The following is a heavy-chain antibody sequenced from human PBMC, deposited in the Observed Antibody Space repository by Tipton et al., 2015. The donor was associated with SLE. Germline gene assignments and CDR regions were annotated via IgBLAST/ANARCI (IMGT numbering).Heavy chain of an antibody. CDR1: GGSISSHY. V-gene: IGHV4-59*11. J-gene: IGHJ3*02. CDR2: IYYSGST. CDR3: ARDGDGGSGSYDAFDI. D-gene: IGHD3-10*01. Sequence: TLSLTCTVSGGSISSHYWSWIRQPSGKGLEWIGYIYYSGSTNYNPSLKSRVTISVDTSKNQFSLKLSSVTAADTAVYYCARDGDGGSGSYDAFDIWGQGTMVTVYS.